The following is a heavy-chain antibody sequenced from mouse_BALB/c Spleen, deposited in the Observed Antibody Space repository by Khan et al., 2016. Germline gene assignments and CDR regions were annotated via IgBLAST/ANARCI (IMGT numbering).Heavy chain of an antibody. CDR1: GYTFTTYW. V-gene: IGHV1-7*01. J-gene: IGHJ4*01. CDR2: INPTTYYT. Sequence: QVQLQQSGAELAKPGASVKMSCKASGYTFTTYWMHWVQQRPGQGLEWIGYINPTTYYTEYNQKFKDKATLTADKSSSTAYMQLRSLTSEDSAVYCCARDQGYWGQGTSVTGAS. D-gene: IGHD3-2*02. CDR3: ARDQGY.